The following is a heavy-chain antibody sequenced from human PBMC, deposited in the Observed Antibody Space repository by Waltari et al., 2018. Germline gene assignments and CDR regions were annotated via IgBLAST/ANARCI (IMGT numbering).Heavy chain of an antibody. CDR2: IGTAGDT. Sequence: EVQLVESGGGLVQPGGSLRLSCAASGFTFSSYDMPWVLQAIGTGLEWVSAIGTAGDTYYPGSVKGRFTISRENAKNSLYLQMNSLRAGDTAVYYCARPRRGYCSGGSCLYYYYYGMDVWGQGTTVTVSS. D-gene: IGHD2-15*01. CDR1: GFTFSSYD. V-gene: IGHV3-13*01. CDR3: ARPRRGYCSGGSCLYYYYYGMDV. J-gene: IGHJ6*02.